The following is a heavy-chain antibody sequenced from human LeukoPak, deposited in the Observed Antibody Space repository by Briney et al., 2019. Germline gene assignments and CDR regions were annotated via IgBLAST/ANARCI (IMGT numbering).Heavy chain of an antibody. V-gene: IGHV1-69*13. CDR3: ASSGSEYKEYYYDSSAPYYFDY. CDR2: IIPIFGTA. J-gene: IGHJ4*02. CDR1: GGTLSSYA. D-gene: IGHD3-22*01. Sequence: GASVKVSCKASGGTLSSYAISWVRQAPGQGLEWMGGIIPIFGTANYAQKFQGRVTITADESTSTAYMELSSLRSEDTAVYYCASSGSEYKEYYYDSSAPYYFDYWGQGTLLTVSS.